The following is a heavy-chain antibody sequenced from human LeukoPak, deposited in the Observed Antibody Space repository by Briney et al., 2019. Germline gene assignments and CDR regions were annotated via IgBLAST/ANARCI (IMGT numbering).Heavy chain of an antibody. CDR1: GFIFSDYS. CDR3: ARDHNYAFDN. V-gene: IGHV3-48*04. D-gene: IGHD1-1*01. J-gene: IGHJ4*02. Sequence: GGSLRLSCAASGFIFSDYSMNWVRQAPGKGLEWISYIGLSSGRTMYADSVKGRFTISGDNAKNSLYLQMNSLRVEDTAVYFCARDHNYAFDNWGQGILVTVSS. CDR2: IGLSSGRT.